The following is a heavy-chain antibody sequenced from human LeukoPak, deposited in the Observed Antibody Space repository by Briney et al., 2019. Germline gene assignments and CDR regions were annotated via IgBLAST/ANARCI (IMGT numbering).Heavy chain of an antibody. CDR3: SRESGPFSPFGH. J-gene: IGHJ4*02. D-gene: IGHD1-26*01. V-gene: IGHV4-59*12. Sequence: SETLSLTCTVSGGTISRDYWSWIRQPPGKGLEWIAYIDYSWSTNYNPSFKSRVTMSLDESKNHLSLNLASVTAADTAVYYCSRESGPFSPFGHWGQGTLVTVTS. CDR1: GGTISRDY. CDR2: IDYSWST.